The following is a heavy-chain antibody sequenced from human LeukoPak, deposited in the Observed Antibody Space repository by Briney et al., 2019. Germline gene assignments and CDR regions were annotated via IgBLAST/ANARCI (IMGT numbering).Heavy chain of an antibody. D-gene: IGHD5-12*01. J-gene: IGHJ4*02. V-gene: IGHV3-7*01. CDR3: ARSDPVATTFDY. CDR1: GFTFSSYW. CDR2: IKQDGSEK. Sequence: GGPLRLSCAASGFTFSSYWMSWLRQAPGKGVEGVANIKQDGSEKYYADSVRGRFTISRDNAKNSLYLQMNSLRAEDTAVYYCARSDPVATTFDYWGQGTLVTVSS.